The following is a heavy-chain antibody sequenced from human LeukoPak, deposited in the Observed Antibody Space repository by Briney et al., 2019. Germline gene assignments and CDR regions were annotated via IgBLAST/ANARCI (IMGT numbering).Heavy chain of an antibody. J-gene: IGHJ5*02. D-gene: IGHD2-15*01. CDR2: IYTSGST. Sequence: SETLSLTCTVSGGSISSGSYYWSWIRQPAGKGLEWIGRIYTSGSTNYNPSLKSRVTISLDTSKNQFSLKLSSVTAADTAVYYCARRLGYCSGGSCPNWFDPWGQGTLVTVSS. V-gene: IGHV4-61*02. CDR3: ARRLGYCSGGSCPNWFDP. CDR1: GGSISSGSYY.